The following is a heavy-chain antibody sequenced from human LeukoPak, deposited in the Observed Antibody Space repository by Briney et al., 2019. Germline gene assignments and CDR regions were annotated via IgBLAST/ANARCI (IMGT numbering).Heavy chain of an antibody. CDR1: GYTFTSYG. Sequence: ASVKVSCKASGYTFTSYGISWVRQAPGQGLEWMGWISAYNGNTNYAQKLQGRVTMTTDTSTSTAYMELRSLRSDDTAVYYCARERYCGGDCLNYFDYWGQGTLVTVSS. V-gene: IGHV1-18*01. J-gene: IGHJ4*02. CDR3: ARERYCGGDCLNYFDY. D-gene: IGHD2-21*02. CDR2: ISAYNGNT.